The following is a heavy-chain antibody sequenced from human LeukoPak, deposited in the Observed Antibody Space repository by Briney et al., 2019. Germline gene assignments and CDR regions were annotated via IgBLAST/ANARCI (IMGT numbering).Heavy chain of an antibody. CDR2: IKQDGSEK. D-gene: IGHD3-10*01. CDR1: GFTFSSYW. CDR3: AKRLDGSGSYYPIFDC. V-gene: IGHV3-7*02. J-gene: IGHJ4*02. Sequence: QPGGSLRLSCAASGFTFSSYWMSWVRQAPGKGLEWVANIKQDGSEKFYVDSVKGRFTISRDNSKNTLYLQMNSLRAEDTAVYYCAKRLDGSGSYYPIFDCWGQGTLVTVSS.